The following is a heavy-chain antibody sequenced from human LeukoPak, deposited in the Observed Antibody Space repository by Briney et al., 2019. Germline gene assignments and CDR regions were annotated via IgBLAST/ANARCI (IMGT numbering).Heavy chain of an antibody. CDR1: GDSISSYY. CDR2: THYSGSN. J-gene: IGHJ4*02. CDR3: ARVLNSGYSDY. Sequence: SETLSLTCTVSGDSISSYYWSWIRQPPGKGLQWIGYTHYSGSNKYNPSLKSRVTISIDTSKNQFSLKLSSVTAAATAVYYCARVLNSGYSDYWGQGTLVTVSS. V-gene: IGHV4-59*01. D-gene: IGHD1-26*01.